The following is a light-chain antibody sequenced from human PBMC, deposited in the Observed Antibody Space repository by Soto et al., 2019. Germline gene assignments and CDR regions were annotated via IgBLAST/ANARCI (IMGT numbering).Light chain of an antibody. CDR1: QSVTDSF. CDR2: GAS. J-gene: IGKJ1*01. V-gene: IGKV3-20*01. CDR3: QQYGTSLWT. Sequence: EIVLTQSPGTLSLSPGEIATLSCRASQSVTDSFLAWYQQRPGQAPSLLMYGASIRATDISDRFCGGGAGTDFTLTISSREHEAFAVYYCQQYGTSLWTFVHGTTVEIK.